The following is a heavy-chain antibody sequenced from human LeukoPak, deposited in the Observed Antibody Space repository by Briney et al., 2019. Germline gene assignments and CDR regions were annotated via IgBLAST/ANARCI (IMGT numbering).Heavy chain of an antibody. J-gene: IGHJ4*02. D-gene: IGHD6-19*01. CDR2: IFTDGSST. CDR3: AGGHSSGLGDY. Sequence: GGSLRLSCAPSVYTLSTYLKHGVRQAPGRRLVCVSHIFTDGSSTICAESVRGRDTISRDHAKHTLNLQMNGLRAEDTAVYYCAGGHSSGLGDYWGQGTLVTVSS. V-gene: IGHV3-74*01. CDR1: VYTLSTYL.